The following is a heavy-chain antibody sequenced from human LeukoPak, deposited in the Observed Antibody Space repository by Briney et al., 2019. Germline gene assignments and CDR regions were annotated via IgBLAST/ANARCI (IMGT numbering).Heavy chain of an antibody. J-gene: IGHJ4*02. Sequence: SETLSLTCTVSGGSISSYYWSWIRQPPGKGLEWIGYIYYSGSTNYNPSLKSRVTISVDTSKNQFSLKLSSVTAADTAVYYCARDRQTGNFDYWGQGTLVTVSP. V-gene: IGHV4-59*01. D-gene: IGHD3-9*01. CDR3: ARDRQTGNFDY. CDR1: GGSISSYY. CDR2: IYYSGST.